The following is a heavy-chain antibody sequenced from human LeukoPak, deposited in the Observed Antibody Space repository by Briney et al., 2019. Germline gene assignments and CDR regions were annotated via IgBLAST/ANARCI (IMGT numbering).Heavy chain of an antibody. D-gene: IGHD3-9*01. Sequence: GGSLRLSCAASGFTFSSYWMSWVRQAPGKGLEWVVNIKQDGSEKYYVDSVKGRFTISRDNAKNSLYLQMNSLRAEDTAVYYCAREYYDILTPYGYWGQGTLVTVSS. CDR1: GFTFSSYW. V-gene: IGHV3-7*03. J-gene: IGHJ4*02. CDR3: AREYYDILTPYGY. CDR2: IKQDGSEK.